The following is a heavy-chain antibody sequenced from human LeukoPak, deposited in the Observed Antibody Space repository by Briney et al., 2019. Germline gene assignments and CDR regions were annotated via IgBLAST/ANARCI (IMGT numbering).Heavy chain of an antibody. Sequence: GGSLRLSCAASGFTFSSYSMNWVRQAPGKGLEWVANIKQDGSEKYYVDSVKGRFTISRDNAKNSLYLQMNSLRAEDTAVYYCAREGDGSSCGDYWGQGTLVTVSS. CDR2: IKQDGSEK. D-gene: IGHD6-13*01. V-gene: IGHV3-7*01. J-gene: IGHJ4*02. CDR3: AREGDGSSCGDY. CDR1: GFTFSSYS.